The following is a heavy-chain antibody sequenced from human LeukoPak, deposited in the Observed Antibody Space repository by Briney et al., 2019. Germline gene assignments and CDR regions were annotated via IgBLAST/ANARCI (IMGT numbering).Heavy chain of an antibody. D-gene: IGHD4-17*01. Sequence: ASVKVSCEASGYTFTSYGISWVRQAPGQGLEWMGWISAYNGNTNYAQKFQGRVTMTTDTSTSTAYMELRSLRFDDTAVYYCARDRPVTTVTKTDYWGQGTLVTVSS. CDR1: GYTFTSYG. CDR2: ISAYNGNT. V-gene: IGHV1-18*01. CDR3: ARDRPVTTVTKTDY. J-gene: IGHJ4*02.